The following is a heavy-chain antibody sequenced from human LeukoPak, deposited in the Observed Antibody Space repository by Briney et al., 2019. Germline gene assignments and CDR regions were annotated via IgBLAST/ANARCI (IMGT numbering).Heavy chain of an antibody. CDR1: GGSISNNQW. V-gene: IGHV4-4*02. CDR3: ARDAYNSFDAFDM. J-gene: IGHJ3*02. D-gene: IGHD1-1*01. Sequence: PSETLSLTCAVSGGSISNNQWWSWVRQPPGKGLEWIGEIYHSGSTNYNPSLRSRVTISMDRSKNMFSLELSSVTAADTAVYYCARDAYNSFDAFDMWGQGTMITVSS. CDR2: IYHSGST.